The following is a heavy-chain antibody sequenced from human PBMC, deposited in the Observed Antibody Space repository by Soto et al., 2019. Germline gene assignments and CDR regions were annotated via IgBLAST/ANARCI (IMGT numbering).Heavy chain of an antibody. CDR3: GGPPPPSLYYYGMDV. CDR1: GYTFTAYY. D-gene: IGHD3-16*01. V-gene: IGHV1-2*02. Sequence: QVQLVQSGAEVKKPGASVKVSCKASGYTFTAYYMHWVRQAPGQGLEWMGWNNPNNGATNYAQKYLGTATKTRGTSIGTSLMARGRVKSDGTAGVLWGGPPPPSLYYYGMDVWGQGTTVTVSS. CDR2: NNPNNGAT. J-gene: IGHJ6*02.